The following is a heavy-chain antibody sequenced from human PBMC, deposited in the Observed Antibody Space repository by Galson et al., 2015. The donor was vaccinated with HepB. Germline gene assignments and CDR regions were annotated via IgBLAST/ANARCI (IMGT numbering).Heavy chain of an antibody. CDR2: ISGNGDST. CDR1: GLTLCSYT. D-gene: IGHD5-18*01. CDR3: AKGYGLFDS. J-gene: IGHJ5*01. V-gene: IGHV3-23*01. Sequence: SLRLSCAASGLTLCSYTMSWVRQAPGRGLEWISGISGNGDSTFYADSVKGRFTVSRDNSNNMLYLQMNSLRAEDAGLYFCAKGYGLFDSWGQGILVTVSS.